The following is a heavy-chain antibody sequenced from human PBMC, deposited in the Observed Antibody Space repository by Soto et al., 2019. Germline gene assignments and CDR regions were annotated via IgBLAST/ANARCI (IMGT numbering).Heavy chain of an antibody. V-gene: IGHV4-59*08. CDR2: IYNSGST. D-gene: IGHD6-13*01. CDR1: GGSISSYY. J-gene: IGHJ4*02. Sequence: SETLSLTCTVSGGSISSYYWSWIRQPPGKGLEWIGYIYNSGSTNYNPSLKSRVTISVDTSKNQFSLNLSSVTAADTAVYYCSRGSTGYSGSWYRYWGQGTLVTVSS. CDR3: SRGSTGYSGSWYRY.